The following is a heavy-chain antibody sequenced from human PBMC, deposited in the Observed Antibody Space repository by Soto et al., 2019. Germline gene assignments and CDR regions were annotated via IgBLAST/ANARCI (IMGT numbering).Heavy chain of an antibody. CDR3: DTHRSGRFLEWLPEGSLGY. J-gene: IGHJ4*02. CDR2: FDPEDGET. Sequence: QVQLVQSGAEVKKPGASVKVSCKVSGYTLTDLSMQWVRQAPGKGLEWMGGFDPEDGETIYAQKFKGRVTMTEDTDTDKAYMELSSLRAEDTAVYYCDTHRSGRFLEWLPEGSLGYWGQGTLVTVSS. D-gene: IGHD3-3*01. V-gene: IGHV1-24*01. CDR1: GYTLTDLS.